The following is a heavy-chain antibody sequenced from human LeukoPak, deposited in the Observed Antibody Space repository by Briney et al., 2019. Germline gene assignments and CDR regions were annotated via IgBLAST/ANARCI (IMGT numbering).Heavy chain of an antibody. CDR1: GFTVRSNY. Sequence: GESLRLSCAASGFTVRSNYMSWVRQAPGKGLEWVSVISSGGSTYCADSVKGRFIISRDSSKNTLYLQMNSLRAEDTAVYYCAKDPLVATIDDAFDIWGQGTMVTVSS. D-gene: IGHD5-12*01. CDR2: ISSGGST. J-gene: IGHJ3*02. V-gene: IGHV3-53*01. CDR3: AKDPLVATIDDAFDI.